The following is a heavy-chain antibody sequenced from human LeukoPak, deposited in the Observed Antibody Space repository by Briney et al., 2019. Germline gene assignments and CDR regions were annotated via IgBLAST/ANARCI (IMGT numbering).Heavy chain of an antibody. V-gene: IGHV3-21*01. J-gene: IGHJ4*02. Sequence: GGSLRPSCAASGFILSDYNMNWVRQAPGKGLEWVSFITISGTYITYADSVKGRFTVSRDNAKNSLYLQMNSLRAEDTAVYYCARDLSATARAYDYWGQGTLVTVSS. CDR1: GFILSDYN. CDR3: ARDLSATARAYDY. CDR2: ITISGTYI. D-gene: IGHD2-15*01.